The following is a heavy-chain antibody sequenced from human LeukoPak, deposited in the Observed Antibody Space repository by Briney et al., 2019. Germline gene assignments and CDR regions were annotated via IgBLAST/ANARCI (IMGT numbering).Heavy chain of an antibody. CDR3: ASGTSRSSSLIPDDY. V-gene: IGHV1-69*05. CDR1: GGTFSSYA. J-gene: IGHJ4*02. Sequence: AASVKVSCKASGGTFSSYAISWVRQAPGQGLEWMGRIIPIFGTANYAQKFQGRVTVTTDESTSTAYMELSSLRSEDTAVYYCASGTSRSSSLIPDDYWGQGTLVTVSS. CDR2: IIPIFGTA. D-gene: IGHD6-6*01.